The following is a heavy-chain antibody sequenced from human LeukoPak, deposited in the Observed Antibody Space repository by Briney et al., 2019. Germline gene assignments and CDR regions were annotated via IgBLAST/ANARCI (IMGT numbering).Heavy chain of an antibody. J-gene: IGHJ4*02. D-gene: IGHD3-9*01. CDR2: IHTSGST. V-gene: IGHV4-61*02. CDR1: GGSISTGSYY. Sequence: SETLSLTCSVSGGSISTGSYYWNWIRQPAGKGLEWIGRIHTSGSTDYNPSLKSRITISVDTSKNKFSLKLTSVTAADTAVYYCAGPESGAFDIWGQGVLVTVSS. CDR3: AGPESGAFDI.